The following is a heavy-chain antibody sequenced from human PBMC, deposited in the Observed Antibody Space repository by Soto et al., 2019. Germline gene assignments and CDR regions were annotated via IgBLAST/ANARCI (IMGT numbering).Heavy chain of an antibody. CDR3: ARYSSGETGYYYYMDV. J-gene: IGHJ6*03. CDR1: GGSFSGYY. D-gene: IGHD6-19*01. CDR2: INHSGST. Sequence: ASETLSLTCAVYGGSFSGYYWSWIRQPPGKGLEWIGEINHSGSTNYNPSLKSRVTISVDTSKNQFSLKLSSVTAADTAVYYCARYSSGETGYYYYMDVWGKGTTVTVSS. V-gene: IGHV4-34*01.